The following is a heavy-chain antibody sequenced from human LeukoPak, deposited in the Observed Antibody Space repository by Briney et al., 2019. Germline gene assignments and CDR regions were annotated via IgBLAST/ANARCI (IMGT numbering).Heavy chain of an antibody. Sequence: SETLSLTCTVSGGSISSYYWSWIRQPPGKGLEWIGYIYYSGSTNYNPSLKSRVTISVDTSKNQFSLKLSSVTAADTAVYYCARTYGASDFDYSGQGDPGTASS. D-gene: IGHD4-17*01. J-gene: IGHJ4*02. CDR2: IYYSGST. V-gene: IGHV4-59*01. CDR1: GGSISSYY. CDR3: ARTYGASDFDY.